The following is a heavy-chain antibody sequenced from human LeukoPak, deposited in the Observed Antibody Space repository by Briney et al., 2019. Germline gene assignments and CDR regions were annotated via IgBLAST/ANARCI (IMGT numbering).Heavy chain of an antibody. CDR1: GFTFSSYA. V-gene: IGHV3-23*01. J-gene: IGHJ6*03. D-gene: IGHD2-2*03. CDR3: AKVGGYCSSTSCYSPPNYYYMDV. Sequence: GGSLRLSCAASGFTFSSYAMSWVRQAPGKGLEWVSAISGSGGSTYYADSVKGRFTISRDNSKNTLYLQMNSLRAEDAAVYYCAKVGGYCSSTSCYSPPNYYYMDVWGKGTTVTVSS. CDR2: ISGSGGST.